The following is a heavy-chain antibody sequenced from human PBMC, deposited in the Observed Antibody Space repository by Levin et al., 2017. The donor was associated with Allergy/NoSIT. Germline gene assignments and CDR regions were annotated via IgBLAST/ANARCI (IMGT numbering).Heavy chain of an antibody. J-gene: IGHJ6*02. CDR2: ISSSGSTI. CDR3: ARGGDSSWETERGDYYYYYGMDV. V-gene: IGHV3-11*01. D-gene: IGHD6-13*01. CDR1: GFTFSDYY. Sequence: GGSLRLSCAASGFTFSDYYMSWIRQAPGKGLEWVSYISSSGSTIYYADSVKGRFTISRDNAKNSLYLQMNSLRAEDTAVYYCARGGDSSWETERGDYYYYYGMDVWGQGTTVTVSS.